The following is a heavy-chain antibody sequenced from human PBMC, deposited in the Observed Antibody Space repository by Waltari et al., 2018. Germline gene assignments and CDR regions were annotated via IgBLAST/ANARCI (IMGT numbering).Heavy chain of an antibody. CDR3: ARLPYCSRTSCYFDY. CDR1: GGSISSSSYY. Sequence: QLQLQESGPGLVKPSETLSLTCTVSGGSISSSSYYWGWIRQPPGKGLEWSGSIYYRGRTYSNPSLKSRVTISVDTSKNQFSLKLSSVTAADTAVYYCARLPYCSRTSCYFDYWGQGTLVTVSS. CDR2: IYYRGRT. V-gene: IGHV4-39*01. J-gene: IGHJ4*02. D-gene: IGHD2-2*01.